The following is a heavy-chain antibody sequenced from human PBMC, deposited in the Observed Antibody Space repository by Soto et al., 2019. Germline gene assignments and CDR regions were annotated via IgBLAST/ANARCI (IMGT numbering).Heavy chain of an antibody. CDR2: INPNSGGT. V-gene: IGHV1-2*02. CDR3: ARGVVSTDHAPPYFDY. J-gene: IGHJ4*02. D-gene: IGHD5-12*01. Sequence: GSVKVACKASGDTFTGYYMHWVRQAPEQGLEWMGWINPNSGGTNYAQKFQGRLTMTRDTSIRTAYMELSRLRSDDTAVYCCARGVVSTDHAPPYFDYWGQGSLVTV. CDR1: GDTFTGYY.